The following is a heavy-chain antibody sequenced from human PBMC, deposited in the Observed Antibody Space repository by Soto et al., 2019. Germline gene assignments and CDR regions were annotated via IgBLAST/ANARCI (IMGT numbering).Heavy chain of an antibody. CDR2: TYYRSKWYN. V-gene: IGHV6-1*01. D-gene: IGHD3-10*01. J-gene: IGHJ6*02. CDR3: ARDGYYGSGGYYYYYGMDV. Sequence: SQTLSLTCAISGDSVSSNSAAWNWIRQSPSGGLEWLGRTYYRSKWYNDYAVSVKSRITINPDTSKNQFSLQLNSVTPEDTAVYYCARDGYYGSGGYYYYYGMDVWGQGTTVTVSS. CDR1: GDSVSSNSAA.